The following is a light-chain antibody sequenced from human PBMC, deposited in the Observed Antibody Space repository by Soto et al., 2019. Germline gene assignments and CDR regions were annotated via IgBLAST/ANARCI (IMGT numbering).Light chain of an antibody. CDR2: EVS. J-gene: IGLJ1*01. CDR1: SHEIGGYKY. V-gene: IGLV2-14*01. Sequence: QSVLTQPASVSGSPGQSITISCTGTSHEIGGYKYVSWYQQHPGKAPKLMIYEVSNRPSGVSNRFSGSKSGNTASLTISGLQTEDEADYYCCAYTSTSALYVFGTGTQLTVL. CDR3: CAYTSTSALYV.